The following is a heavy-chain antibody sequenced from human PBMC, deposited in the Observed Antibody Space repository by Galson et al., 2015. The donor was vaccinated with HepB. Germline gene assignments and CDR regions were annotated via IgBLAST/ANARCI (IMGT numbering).Heavy chain of an antibody. V-gene: IGHV3-53*05. CDR2: IYSGRL. Sequence: SLRLSCAASGFIVTSNYMSWVRQAPGKGLEWVSIIYSGRLGYADSVKGRFTISRDNAKNSLYLQMNSLRAEDTAFYYCARGSLVETTMYFNYWGQGTLVTVSS. D-gene: IGHD5-18*01. J-gene: IGHJ4*02. CDR1: GFIVTSNY. CDR3: ARGSLVETTMYFNY.